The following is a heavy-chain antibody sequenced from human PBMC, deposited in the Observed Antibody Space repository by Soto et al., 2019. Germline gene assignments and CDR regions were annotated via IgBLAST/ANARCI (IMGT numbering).Heavy chain of an antibody. CDR1: GGSISRSNW. J-gene: IGHJ6*02. V-gene: IGHV4-4*02. Sequence: PSETLARTCAVSGGSISRSNWWSFVREPPGKGLEWIGEIYHSGSTNYNPSLKSRVTISVDKSKNQFSLKLSSVTAADTAVYYCARDQGVPYCSSTSCYNYYYGMDVWGQGTTVTVSS. CDR2: IYHSGST. CDR3: ARDQGVPYCSSTSCYNYYYGMDV. D-gene: IGHD2-2*01.